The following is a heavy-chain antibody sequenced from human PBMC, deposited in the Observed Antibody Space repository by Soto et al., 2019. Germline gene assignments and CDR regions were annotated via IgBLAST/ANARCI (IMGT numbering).Heavy chain of an antibody. CDR3: ARSDYYDTSGHYDY. CDR2: IYYTGNT. J-gene: IGHJ4*02. CDR1: GGSISPYY. V-gene: IGHV4-59*01. Sequence: QVQLQESAPGLVKPSETLSLTCTVSGGSISPYYWSWIRQPPGKGLEWIGYIYYTGNTNYNPSLKSRVTISLDTSKNQFSLKLSSVTAADTALYYCARSDYYDTSGHYDYWGQGTLVTVSS. D-gene: IGHD3-22*01.